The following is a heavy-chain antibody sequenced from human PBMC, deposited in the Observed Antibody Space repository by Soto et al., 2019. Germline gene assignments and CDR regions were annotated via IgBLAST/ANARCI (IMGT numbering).Heavy chain of an antibody. CDR2: IDPRNGGT. Sequence: QVQLVQSGSDVKKPGASFTVSCKASGYIFSDYYIHWVRQAPGQGLEWMGWIDPRNGGTKYAQKFQDRLTTTTDTSTSTAFLDLRRLRLDDTAVFFCARVLYRNVIHAWGQGTLVTVSS. CDR1: GYIFSDYY. J-gene: IGHJ4*02. CDR3: ARVLYRNVIHA. V-gene: IGHV1-2*02. D-gene: IGHD5-18*01.